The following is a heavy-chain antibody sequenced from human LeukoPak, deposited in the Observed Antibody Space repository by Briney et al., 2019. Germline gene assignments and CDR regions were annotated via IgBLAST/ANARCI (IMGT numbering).Heavy chain of an antibody. J-gene: IGHJ4*02. CDR3: AALVGATGGYYFDY. D-gene: IGHD1-26*01. Sequence: ASVKVSCKVSGYTLTELSMHWVRQAPGKGLEWMGGFDPEDGETIYAQKFQERVTITRDMSTSTAYMELSSLRSEDTAVYYCAALVGATGGYYFDYWGQGTLVTVSS. CDR1: GYTLTELS. CDR2: FDPEDGET. V-gene: IGHV1-24*01.